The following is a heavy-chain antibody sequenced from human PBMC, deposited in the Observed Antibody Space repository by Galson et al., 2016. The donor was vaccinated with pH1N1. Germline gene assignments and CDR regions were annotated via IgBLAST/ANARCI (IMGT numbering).Heavy chain of an antibody. V-gene: IGHV1-46*01. Sequence: SVKVSCKASGYTFPNYFMHWVRQAPGQGLEWMGVINPSGGETTYAQKFQGRVTMTRDRSTSTVYMELSSLRSGDTAVYYCAGKICTSNRCVLDYWGQGTLVSVTS. CDR3: AGKICTSNRCVLDY. CDR1: GYTFPNYF. J-gene: IGHJ4*02. D-gene: IGHD2-8*01. CDR2: INPSGGET.